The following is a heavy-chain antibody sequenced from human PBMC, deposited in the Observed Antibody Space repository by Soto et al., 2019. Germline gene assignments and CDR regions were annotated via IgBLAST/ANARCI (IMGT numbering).Heavy chain of an antibody. Sequence: GGSLRLSCAASGFTFSSYAMSWVRQAPGKGLEWVSAISGSGGSTYYADSVKGRFTISRDNSKNTLYLQMNSLRAEDTAVYYCAKDIEASHYYYGMDVWGQGTTVTVSS. V-gene: IGHV3-23*01. CDR1: GFTFSSYA. CDR3: AKDIEASHYYYGMDV. J-gene: IGHJ6*02. CDR2: ISGSGGST.